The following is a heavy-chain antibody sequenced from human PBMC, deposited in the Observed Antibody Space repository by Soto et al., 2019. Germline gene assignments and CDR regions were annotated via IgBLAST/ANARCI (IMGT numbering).Heavy chain of an antibody. Sequence: SETLSLTCAVSGGSFSGYYWTWIRQSPGKGLEWIGEINHSGYINYNPSLKSRVTISADTSKSQFSLNLSSVTAADTAVYYCARGFNYYGSGSYNYWGQGALVTVS. V-gene: IGHV4-34*01. D-gene: IGHD3-10*01. CDR1: GGSFSGYY. CDR3: ARGFNYYGSGSYNY. CDR2: INHSGYI. J-gene: IGHJ4*02.